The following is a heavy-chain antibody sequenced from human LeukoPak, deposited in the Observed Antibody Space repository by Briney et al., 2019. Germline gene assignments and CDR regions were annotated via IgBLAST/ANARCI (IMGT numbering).Heavy chain of an antibody. CDR1: GFTFSSYG. Sequence: GGSLRLSCAASGFTFSSYGMHWVRQAPGKGLEWVAVISYDGSNKYYADCVKGRFTISRDNSKNTLYLQMNSLRAEDTAVYYCAKGRSPFRDILTGDIDYWGQGTLVTVSS. V-gene: IGHV3-30*18. CDR3: AKGRSPFRDILTGDIDY. CDR2: ISYDGSNK. D-gene: IGHD3-9*01. J-gene: IGHJ4*02.